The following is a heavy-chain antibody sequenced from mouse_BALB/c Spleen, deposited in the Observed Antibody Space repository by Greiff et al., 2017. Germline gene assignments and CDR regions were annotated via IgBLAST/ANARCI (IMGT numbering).Heavy chain of an antibody. CDR3: ARGDLPWAMDY. CDR2: INPYNDGT. D-gene: IGHD2-1*01. V-gene: IGHV1-14*01. Sequence: EVKLMESGPELVKPGASVKMSCKASGYTFTSYVMHWVKQKPGQGLEWIGYINPYNDGTKYNEKFKGKATLTSDKSSSTAYMELSSLTSEDSAVYYCARGDLPWAMDYWGQGTSVTVSS. J-gene: IGHJ4*01. CDR1: GYTFTSYV.